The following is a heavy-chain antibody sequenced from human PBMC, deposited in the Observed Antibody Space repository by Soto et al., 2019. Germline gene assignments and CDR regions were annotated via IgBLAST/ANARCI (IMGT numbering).Heavy chain of an antibody. CDR3: ARMRVVAPDAFDI. J-gene: IGHJ3*02. CDR2: ISSSSSYI. D-gene: IGHD5-12*01. CDR1: GFTFSSYS. Sequence: PGGSLRLSCAASGFTFSSYSMNWVRQAPGKGLEWVSSISSSSSYIYYADSVKGRFTISRDNAKNSLYLQMNSLRAEDTAVYYCARMRVVAPDAFDIWGQGTMVTVSS. V-gene: IGHV3-21*01.